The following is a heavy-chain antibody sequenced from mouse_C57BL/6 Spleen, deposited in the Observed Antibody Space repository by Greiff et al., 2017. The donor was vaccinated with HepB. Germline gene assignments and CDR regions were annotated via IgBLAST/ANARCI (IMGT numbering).Heavy chain of an antibody. CDR1: GYTFTSYW. CDR2: IDPSDSYT. D-gene: IGHD4-1*01. V-gene: IGHV1-50*01. CDR3: ARRRGGWDGY. Sequence: QVQLQQPGAELVKPGASVKLSCKASGYTFTSYWMQWVKQRPGQGLEWIGEIDPSDSYTNYNQKFKGKATLTVDTSSSTAYMQLSSLTSEDSAVYYCARRRGGWDGYWGQGTTLTVSS. J-gene: IGHJ2*01.